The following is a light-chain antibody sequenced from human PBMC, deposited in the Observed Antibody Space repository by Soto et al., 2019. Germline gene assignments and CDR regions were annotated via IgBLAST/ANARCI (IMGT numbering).Light chain of an antibody. CDR1: QSISTY. Sequence: MVLTPSPGTLSLSPEARATLSCRASQSISTYLAWYQQKPGQAPRLFIYDASNRAAGIPARFSGSGSGTDFTLTISSLEPEDFAVYYCQQRSKWPITFGQGTRLEI. J-gene: IGKJ5*01. V-gene: IGKV3-11*01. CDR3: QQRSKWPIT. CDR2: DAS.